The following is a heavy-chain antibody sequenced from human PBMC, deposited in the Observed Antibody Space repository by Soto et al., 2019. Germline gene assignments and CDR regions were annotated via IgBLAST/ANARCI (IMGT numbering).Heavy chain of an antibody. CDR3: VREVEVAGVPPGGAFQI. CDR1: GFTLSFYG. Sequence: GSLRLSCEGSGFTLSFYGMHWVRQAPGRGLEWVAVIWADGETKYYADSVKGRFTVSRDSSKSTLSLQMDSLRLEDTAVYYCVREVEVAGVPPGGAFQIWGLGTMVTVSS. CDR2: IWADGETK. J-gene: IGHJ3*02. V-gene: IGHV3-33*01. D-gene: IGHD6-19*01.